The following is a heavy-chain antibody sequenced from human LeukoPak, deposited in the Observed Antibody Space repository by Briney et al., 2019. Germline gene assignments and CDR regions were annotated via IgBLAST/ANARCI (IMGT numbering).Heavy chain of an antibody. J-gene: IGHJ4*02. CDR3: AVNYYGAGRPTNAFDG. D-gene: IGHD3-10*01. V-gene: IGHV4-38-2*01. CDR2: IYHSGST. CDR1: GYSISSAYY. Sequence: SETLSLTGAVSGYSISSAYYWGWIRQPPGKWLEWIGSIYHSGSTYYNPSLKSRVTISVDTSKNQFSLKLSSVTAADTAVYYCAVNYYGAGRPTNAFDGWGQGTLVTVSS.